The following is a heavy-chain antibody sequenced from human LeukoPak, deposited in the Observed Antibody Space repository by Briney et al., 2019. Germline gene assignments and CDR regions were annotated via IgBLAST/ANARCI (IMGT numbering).Heavy chain of an antibody. CDR2: IIPILGIA. Sequence: SVKVSCKASGGTFSSYAISWVRQAPGQGLEWMGRIIPILGIANYAQKFQGRVTITADKSTSTAYMELSSLRSEDTAVYYCARADTAMVFDYWGQGTLVTVSS. D-gene: IGHD5-18*01. CDR1: GGTFSSYA. V-gene: IGHV1-69*04. J-gene: IGHJ4*02. CDR3: ARADTAMVFDY.